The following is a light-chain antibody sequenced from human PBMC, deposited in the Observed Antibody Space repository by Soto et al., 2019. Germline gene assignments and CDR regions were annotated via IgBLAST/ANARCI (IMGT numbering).Light chain of an antibody. Sequence: QAVVTQEPSFSVSPGGTVTLTCGLNSGSLSASHYPTWYQQTPGQAPRTLIYSTNTRSSGVPDRFSGSILGNKAALTITGAQADDECYYYCLLYMGSGIWIFGGGTKLTVL. CDR2: STN. CDR1: SGSLSASHY. J-gene: IGLJ2*01. V-gene: IGLV8-61*01. CDR3: LLYMGSGIWI.